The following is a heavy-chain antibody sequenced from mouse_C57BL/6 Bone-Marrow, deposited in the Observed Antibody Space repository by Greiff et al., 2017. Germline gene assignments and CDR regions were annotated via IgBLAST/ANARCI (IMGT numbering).Heavy chain of an antibody. CDR1: GFTFSSYA. CDR3: ARDSWDGDY. Sequence: EVKLVESGGGLVKPGGSLKLSCAASGFTFSSYAMSWVRQTPEKRLEWVATISDGGSYTYYPDNVKGRFTISRDNAKNNLYLQMSHLKSEDTAMYYCARDSWDGDYWGQGTTLTVSS. CDR2: ISDGGSYT. D-gene: IGHD4-1*01. V-gene: IGHV5-4*01. J-gene: IGHJ2*01.